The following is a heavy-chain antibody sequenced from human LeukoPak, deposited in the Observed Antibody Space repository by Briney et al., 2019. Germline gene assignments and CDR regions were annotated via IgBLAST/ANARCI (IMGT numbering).Heavy chain of an antibody. CDR2: IHYSGTT. J-gene: IGHJ4*02. CDR3: ARQSVGTASIYYFAY. D-gene: IGHD1-26*01. V-gene: IGHV4-39*01. Sequence: SETLSLTCAVSGASISGSNGYYWGWIRQPPGKGLEWISSIHYSGTTHYNPFVKSRVSIFIDTSNNQFSLNLNFVTAADTAVYYCARQSVGTASIYYFAYWGQGILVTVSS. CDR1: GASISGSNGYY.